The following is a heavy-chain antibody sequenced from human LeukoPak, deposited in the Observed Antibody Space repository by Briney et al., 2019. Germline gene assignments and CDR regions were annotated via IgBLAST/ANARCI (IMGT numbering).Heavy chain of an antibody. J-gene: IGHJ6*03. V-gene: IGHV3-30*02. CDR3: AKDRCSNGIGCYYYYMDV. Sequence: AGGSLRLSCAASRFTFSRYGMHWVRQAPGKGLEWVAFIRYDGSNKYYADSVKGRFSISRDSSKNILYLQMNSLRAEDTTIYYCAKDRCSNGIGCYYYYMDVWGKGTTVTISS. CDR1: RFTFSRYG. D-gene: IGHD2-8*01. CDR2: IRYDGSNK.